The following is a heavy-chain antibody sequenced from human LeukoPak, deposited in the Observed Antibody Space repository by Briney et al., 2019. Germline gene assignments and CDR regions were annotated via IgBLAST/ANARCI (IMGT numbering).Heavy chain of an antibody. V-gene: IGHV3-21*01. J-gene: IGHJ6*02. CDR2: ISSSSSYI. D-gene: IGHD1-26*01. Sequence: GGSLRLSCAASGFTFSSYSMNWVRQAPGKGLEWVSSISSSSSYIYYAGSVKGRFTISRDNAKNSLYLQMNSLGAGDTAVYYCARKGWELRGYGMDVWAKGPRSPSP. CDR1: GFTFSSYS. CDR3: ARKGWELRGYGMDV.